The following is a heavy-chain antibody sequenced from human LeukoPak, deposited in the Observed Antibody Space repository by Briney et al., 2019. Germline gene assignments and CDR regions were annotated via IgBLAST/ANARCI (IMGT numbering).Heavy chain of an antibody. Sequence: AGGSLRLSCAASGFTFSNYAMNWIRQVPVKGLQWLAAISADGSATNYADSVKGRFTNSRDNSKNTLYLEMDGLRPDDTAVYYCARDFGYWGQGTLVTVSS. V-gene: IGHV3-30*04. CDR3: ARDFGY. J-gene: IGHJ4*02. CDR2: ISADGSAT. CDR1: GFTFSNYA. D-gene: IGHD3-10*01.